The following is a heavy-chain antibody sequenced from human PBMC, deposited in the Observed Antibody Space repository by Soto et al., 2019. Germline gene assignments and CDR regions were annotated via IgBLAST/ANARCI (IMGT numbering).Heavy chain of an antibody. V-gene: IGHV3-30*18. CDR1: GFTFSSYG. CDR3: AKDWVTFSTIWYGIFDY. Sequence: QVQLVESGGGVVQPGRSLRLSCAASGFTFSSYGMHWVRQAPGKGLEWVAIMSYDGSSKLYADSVKGRFTISRDNPKNTLYLQMNSLRAEDTAVYYCAKDWVTFSTIWYGIFDYWGQGTLVTVSS. J-gene: IGHJ4*02. D-gene: IGHD6-13*01. CDR2: MSYDGSSK.